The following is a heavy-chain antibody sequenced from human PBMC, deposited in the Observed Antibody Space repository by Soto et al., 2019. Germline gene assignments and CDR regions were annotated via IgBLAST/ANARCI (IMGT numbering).Heavy chain of an antibody. CDR3: ARDYAAMVSSDYYYYYGMDV. CDR2: ISSSSSYI. Sequence: GGSLSLSCAASGFTFSSYSMNWVRQAPGKGLEWVSSISSSSSYIYYADSVKGRFTISRDNAKNSLYLQMNSLRAEDTAVYYCARDYAAMVSSDYYYYYGMDVWGQGTTVTVSS. V-gene: IGHV3-21*01. J-gene: IGHJ6*02. D-gene: IGHD5-18*01. CDR1: GFTFSSYS.